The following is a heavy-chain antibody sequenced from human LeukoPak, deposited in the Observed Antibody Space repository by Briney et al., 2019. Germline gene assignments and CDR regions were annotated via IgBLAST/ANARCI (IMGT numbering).Heavy chain of an antibody. D-gene: IGHD7-27*01. CDR2: ISYDGSNK. V-gene: IGHV3-30-3*01. CDR1: GFTFSSYA. Sequence: GGSLRLSCAASGFTFSSYAMHWVRQAPGKGLEWVAVISYDGSNKYYADSVKGRFTISRDNSKITLYLQMNSLRAEDTAVYYCARRLGTYPSNWFDPWGQGTLVTVSS. J-gene: IGHJ5*02. CDR3: ARRLGTYPSNWFDP.